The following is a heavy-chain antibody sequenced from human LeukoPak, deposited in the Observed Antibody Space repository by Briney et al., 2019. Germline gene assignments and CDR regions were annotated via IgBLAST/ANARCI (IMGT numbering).Heavy chain of an antibody. D-gene: IGHD3-22*01. CDR2: ISSSSSTI. V-gene: IGHV3-48*02. Sequence: GGSLRLSCAASGFTFSSYWMQWVRQAPGKGLEWVSYISSSSSTIYYADSVKGRFTISRDNAKNSLYLQMNSLRDEDTAVYYCASIVVAGGLGAFDIWGQGTMVTVSS. CDR1: GFTFSSYW. J-gene: IGHJ3*02. CDR3: ASIVVAGGLGAFDI.